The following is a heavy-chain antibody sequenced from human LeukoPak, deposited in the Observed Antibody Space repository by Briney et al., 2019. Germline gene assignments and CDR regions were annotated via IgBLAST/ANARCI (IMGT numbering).Heavy chain of an antibody. Sequence: GGSLRLSCAASGFTFSIYAMSWVRQAPGKGLEWVSAISGSGVGTYYADSVKGRFTISRDNSKKMLSLQMNSLRAEDTAVYYCAKDPGYCSSTSCYNYYYMDVWGKGTTVTVSS. J-gene: IGHJ6*03. V-gene: IGHV3-23*01. CDR3: AKDPGYCSSTSCYNYYYMDV. CDR1: GFTFSIYA. D-gene: IGHD2-2*02. CDR2: ISGSGVGT.